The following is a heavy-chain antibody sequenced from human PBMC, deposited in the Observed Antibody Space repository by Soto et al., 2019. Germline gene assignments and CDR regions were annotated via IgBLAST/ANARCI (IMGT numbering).Heavy chain of an antibody. CDR2: ISGNSGKT. Sequence: PGGSLRLSCTASGFTFSSYAMSWVRQAPGKELEWVSTISGNSGKTNYAESVKGRLSISRDNSKNTVHLQLDSLRAEDTAVYFCAKLGFVLMELYYFHQWGHGTLVTFSS. CDR3: AKLGFVLMELYYFHQ. D-gene: IGHD2-8*01. J-gene: IGHJ4*01. V-gene: IGHV3-23*01. CDR1: GFTFSSYA.